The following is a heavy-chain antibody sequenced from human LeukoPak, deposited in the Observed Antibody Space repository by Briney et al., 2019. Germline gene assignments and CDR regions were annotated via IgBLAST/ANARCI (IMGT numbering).Heavy chain of an antibody. CDR3: ATDRGWRTSGYYLYYFEY. CDR1: GFTFSNYA. CDR2: IKHDGSEK. V-gene: IGHV3-7*01. D-gene: IGHD3-3*01. J-gene: IGHJ4*02. Sequence: PGGSLRLSCEASGFTFSNYAMSWVRQAPGKGLEWVASIKHDGSEKYYVDSVRGRFTISRDNTMNSLYLQMSSLRAEDTAVYYCATDRGWRTSGYYLYYFEYWGQGTLVTFSS.